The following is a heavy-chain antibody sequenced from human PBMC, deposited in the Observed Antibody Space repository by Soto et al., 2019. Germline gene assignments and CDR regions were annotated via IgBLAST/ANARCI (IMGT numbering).Heavy chain of an antibody. V-gene: IGHV3-23*01. D-gene: IGHD7-27*01. J-gene: IGHJ3*01. CDR1: GFILNNYA. Sequence: VQLLESGGDLVQPGGSLRLSCVASGFILNNYAMSWVRQAPGKGLEWVSTIGGTEGGSGGVPWYEDSVKGRFTISRDSSANTLFLHMDNLRADASALYYCVKRGRNWGAFDFWGQGTTVVVSS. CDR2: IGGTEGGSGGVP. CDR3: VKRGRNWGAFDF.